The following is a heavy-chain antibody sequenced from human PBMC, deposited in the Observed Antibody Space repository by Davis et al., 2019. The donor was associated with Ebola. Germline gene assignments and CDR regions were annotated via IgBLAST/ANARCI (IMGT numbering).Heavy chain of an antibody. J-gene: IGHJ6*04. CDR2: INPNSGGT. CDR1: GYTFTGYY. D-gene: IGHD3-10*01. V-gene: IGHV1-2*02. Sequence: ASVKVSCKASGYTFTGYYMHWVRQAPGQGLEWMGWINPNSGGTNYAQKFQGRVTMTRDTSISTAYMELSRLRSDDTAVYYCARDYLLWFGELLYRYYYGMDVWGKGTTVTVSS. CDR3: ARDYLLWFGELLYRYYYGMDV.